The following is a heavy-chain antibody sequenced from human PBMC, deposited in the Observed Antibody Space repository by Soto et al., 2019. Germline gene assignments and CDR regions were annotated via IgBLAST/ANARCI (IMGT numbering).Heavy chain of an antibody. Sequence: SETLSLTCTVSGGSISSNYWSWIRQPPGKGLEWIGYIYYSGSTNYNPSLKSRVTMSVDTSKNQFSLKLNSVTAADTAVYYCARGGIAVPGNRQPLDSWGQGTLVTVSS. CDR3: ARGGIAVPGNRQPLDS. J-gene: IGHJ4*02. D-gene: IGHD6-19*01. V-gene: IGHV4-59*01. CDR1: GGSISSNY. CDR2: IYYSGST.